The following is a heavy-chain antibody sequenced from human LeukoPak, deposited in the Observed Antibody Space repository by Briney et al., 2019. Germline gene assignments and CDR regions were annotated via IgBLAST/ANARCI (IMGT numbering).Heavy chain of an antibody. V-gene: IGHV4-34*01. D-gene: IGHD3-22*01. CDR2: INHSGST. J-gene: IGHJ4*02. Sequence: PSETLSLTCAVYGGSFSGYYWSWIRQPPGKGLEWIGEINHSGSTNYNPSLKSRVTISVDTSQNQFSLTLSSVTAADTAVYYCARGRGKYYYDSSGYRRLYYFDYWGQGTLVTVSS. CDR1: GGSFSGYY. CDR3: ARGRGKYYYDSSGYRRLYYFDY.